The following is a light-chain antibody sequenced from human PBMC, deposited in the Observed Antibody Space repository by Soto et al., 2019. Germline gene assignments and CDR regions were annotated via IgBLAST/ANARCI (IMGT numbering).Light chain of an antibody. V-gene: IGLV1-44*01. Sequence: QLVLTQPPSASGTPGQRVTISCSGSSFNIGRNPVNWYQQFPGTAPKLLIYTNDQRPSGVPDRFSGSKSGTSASLAISGLQSEYEADYYCAAWDDSLNGWVFGGGTKLTVL. J-gene: IGLJ3*02. CDR1: SFNIGRNP. CDR3: AAWDDSLNGWV. CDR2: TND.